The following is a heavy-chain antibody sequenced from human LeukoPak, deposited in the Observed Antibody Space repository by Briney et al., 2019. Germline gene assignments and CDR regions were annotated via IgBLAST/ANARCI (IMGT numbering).Heavy chain of an antibody. J-gene: IGHJ4*02. CDR2: ISYDGSNK. CDR3: AREGGELRRRERAIFDY. CDR1: GFTFSSYA. Sequence: GSLRLSCAASGFTFSSYAMHWVRQAPGKGLEWVAVISYDGSNKYYADPVKGRFTISRDNSKNTLYLQMNSLRAEDTAVYYCAREGGELRRRERAIFDYWGQGTLVTVSS. V-gene: IGHV3-30-3*01. D-gene: IGHD1-26*01.